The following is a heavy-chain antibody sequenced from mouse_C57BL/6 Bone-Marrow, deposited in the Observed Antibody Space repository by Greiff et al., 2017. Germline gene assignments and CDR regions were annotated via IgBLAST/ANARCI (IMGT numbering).Heavy chain of an antibody. CDR1: GYTFTSSW. Sequence: VQLQQPGAELVMPGASVKLSCKASGYTFTSSWMHWVKQRPGQGLEWIGEIDPSDSYTNYNQKFKGKSTLTVDKSSSTAYMQLSSLTSEDSAVYYCARSYAMDYWGQGTSVTVSS. CDR2: IDPSDSYT. J-gene: IGHJ4*01. CDR3: ARSYAMDY. V-gene: IGHV1-69*01.